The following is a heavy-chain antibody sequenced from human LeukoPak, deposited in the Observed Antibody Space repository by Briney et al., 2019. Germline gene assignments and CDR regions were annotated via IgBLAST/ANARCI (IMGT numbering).Heavy chain of an antibody. J-gene: IGHJ4*02. CDR3: AKDISWGVSYFDY. CDR1: GFTFDDYA. D-gene: IGHD2-15*01. V-gene: IGHV3-9*01. CDR2: ISWNSGSI. Sequence: PGRSLRLSCAASGFTFDDYAMHWVRQAPGKGLEWVSGISWNSGSIGYADSVKGRFTISRDNAKNSLYLQMNSLRAEDTALYYCAKDISWGVSYFDYWGQGTLVTVSS.